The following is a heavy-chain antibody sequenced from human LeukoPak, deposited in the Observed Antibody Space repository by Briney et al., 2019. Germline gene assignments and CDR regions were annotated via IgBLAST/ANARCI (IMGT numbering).Heavy chain of an antibody. J-gene: IGHJ3*02. CDR1: GGSISSYY. V-gene: IGHV4-59*01. CDR3: ARDLTTVTTAHDAFDI. D-gene: IGHD4-17*01. CDR2: IYYSGST. Sequence: SETLSLTCTVSGGSISSYYWSWIRQPAGKGLEWIGYIYYSGSTNYNPSLKSRVTISVDTSKNQFSLKLSSVTAADTAVYYCARDLTTVTTAHDAFDIWGQGTMVTVSS.